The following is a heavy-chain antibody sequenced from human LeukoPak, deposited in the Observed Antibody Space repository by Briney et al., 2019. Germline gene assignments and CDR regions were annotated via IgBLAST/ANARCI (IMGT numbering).Heavy chain of an antibody. CDR3: EAYGSV. Sequence: GSLRLSCAGSGFSFSNYWMSWVRQAPGGGLEWVANIKGDGSEEYYVESVKGRFRISRDNAKNALYLQMNSLRIEDTAIYYCEAYGSVWGQGTLVAVSS. V-gene: IGHV3-7*03. CDR2: IKGDGSEE. J-gene: IGHJ4*02. D-gene: IGHD3-10*01. CDR1: GFSFSNYW.